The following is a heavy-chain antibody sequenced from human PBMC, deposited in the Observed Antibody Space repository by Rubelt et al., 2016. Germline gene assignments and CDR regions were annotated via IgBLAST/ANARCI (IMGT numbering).Heavy chain of an antibody. J-gene: IGHJ3*02. V-gene: IGHV3-73*01. Sequence: EVQLVESGGGVVQPGRSLRLSCAASGFTFSGSAMHWVRQASGKGLEWVGGIRSKANSYATAYAASVKGRFTISRDDSKNTAYLQMNSLKTEDTAVYYCTRLDSDWAGDAFDIWGQGTMVTVSS. CDR1: GFTFSGSA. CDR2: IRSKANSYAT. D-gene: IGHD3-9*01. CDR3: TRLDSDWAGDAFDI.